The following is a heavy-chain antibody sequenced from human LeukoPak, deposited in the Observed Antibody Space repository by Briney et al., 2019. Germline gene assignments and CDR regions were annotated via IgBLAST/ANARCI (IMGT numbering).Heavy chain of an antibody. Sequence: PGGSLRLSCAASGFTFSRYAMTWVRQAPGKGLEWVAAINGSGGSTYYADSVKGRFTISRDNSKNTLYLQMNSLRAEDTAVYYCAKDQSPSYYYDSSGYYYVLIGAFDIWGQGTMVTVSS. CDR3: AKDQSPSYYYDSSGYYYVLIGAFDI. CDR2: INGSGGST. CDR1: GFTFSRYA. V-gene: IGHV3-23*01. D-gene: IGHD3-22*01. J-gene: IGHJ3*02.